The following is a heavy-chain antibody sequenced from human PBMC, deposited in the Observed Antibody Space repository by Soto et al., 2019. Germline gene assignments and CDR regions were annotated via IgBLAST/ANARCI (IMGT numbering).Heavy chain of an antibody. V-gene: IGHV6-1*01. CDR2: TYYRSKWYN. CDR1: GDSVSSNSAA. CDR3: ARASRGCSSTSCYDKDNWFDP. D-gene: IGHD2-2*01. J-gene: IGHJ5*02. Sequence: SQTLSLTCAISGDSVSSNSAAWNWIRQSPSRGLEWLGRTYYRSKWYNDYAVSVKSRITINPDTSKNQFSLQLNSVTPEDTAVYYCARASRGCSSTSCYDKDNWFDPWGQGTLVTVSS.